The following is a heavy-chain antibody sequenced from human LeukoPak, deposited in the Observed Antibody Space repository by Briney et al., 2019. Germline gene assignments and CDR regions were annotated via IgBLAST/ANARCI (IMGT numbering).Heavy chain of an antibody. D-gene: IGHD3-3*01. CDR1: GFTFSSYA. CDR3: ARVRLRLLENYSYYYMDV. CDR2: ISYDGSNK. J-gene: IGHJ6*03. V-gene: IGHV3-30*04. Sequence: GGSLRLSCAASGFTFSSYAMHWVRQAPGKGLEWVAVISYDGSNKYYADSVKGRFTISRDTSKNTLYLQMNSLRAEDTAVYYCARVRLRLLENYSYYYMDVWGKGTTVTVSS.